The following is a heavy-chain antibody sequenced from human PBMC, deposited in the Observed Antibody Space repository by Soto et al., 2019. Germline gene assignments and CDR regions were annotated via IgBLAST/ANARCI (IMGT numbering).Heavy chain of an antibody. CDR2: IRNKENGYTI. Sequence: GGSLRLSCAASGFTFSDHYMDCVRQAPEKGPEWVSRIRNKENGYTIEYAESVRGRFPISRENLCSSLHHHNTCLITEATAVYYGVREPPLTSVTGFDYWGQGPLVSVSS. J-gene: IGHJ4*02. CDR1: GFTFSDHY. V-gene: IGHV3-72*01. CDR3: VREPPLTSVTGFDY. D-gene: IGHD4-17*01.